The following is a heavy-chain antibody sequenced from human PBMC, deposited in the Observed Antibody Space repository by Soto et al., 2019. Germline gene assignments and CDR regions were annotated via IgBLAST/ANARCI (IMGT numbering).Heavy chain of an antibody. CDR2: IKTKADGGTT. CDR3: ARLPWGYSSSSPNNYYYYYLDV. D-gene: IGHD6-6*01. CDR1: GFTFSNAW. V-gene: IGHV3-15*01. Sequence: GGSLRLSCATSGFTFSNAWMSWVRQAPGKGLEWVGRIKTKADGGTTDYAAPVKGRFTISRDDSKNTLYLQMNSLKASDTAMYYCARLPWGYSSSSPNNYYYYYLDVWGKGTTVTVSS. J-gene: IGHJ6*03.